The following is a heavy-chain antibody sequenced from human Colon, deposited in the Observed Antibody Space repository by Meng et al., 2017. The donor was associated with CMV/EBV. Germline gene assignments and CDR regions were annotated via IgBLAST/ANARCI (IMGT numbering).Heavy chain of an antibody. Sequence: ASVKVSCKTSGYAFVDYYIHWVRQAPGQRLEWMGWMNSNEGHTVYTPHLRGRVSMTRDTSSNTAYMELTSLKSDDTAVYFCARGSQSQRLLDYWGQGTLVTV. V-gene: IGHV1-2*02. J-gene: IGHJ4*02. CDR2: MNSNEGHT. D-gene: IGHD6-25*01. CDR3: ARGSQSQRLLDY. CDR1: GYAFVDYY.